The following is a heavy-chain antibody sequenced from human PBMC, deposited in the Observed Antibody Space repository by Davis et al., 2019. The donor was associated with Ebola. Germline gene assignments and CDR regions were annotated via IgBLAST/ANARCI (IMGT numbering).Heavy chain of an antibody. Sequence: ASVKVSCKASGYTFTSYPMHWVRQAPGQRLEWMGWINTDSGNTKYSQKFQGRVTITRDTSASTAYMELSSLRSEDTAVYYCARGFGGVIVIDYFDYWGQGTLVTVSS. CDR2: INTDSGNT. CDR1: GYTFTSYP. J-gene: IGHJ4*02. CDR3: ARGFGGVIVIDYFDY. V-gene: IGHV1-3*04. D-gene: IGHD3-16*02.